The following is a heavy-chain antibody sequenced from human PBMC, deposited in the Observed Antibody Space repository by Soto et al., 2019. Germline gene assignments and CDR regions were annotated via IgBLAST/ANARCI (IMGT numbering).Heavy chain of an antibody. CDR2: TYYRSKWYN. CDR3: ARDYYDSSGYYYGSAFDI. CDR1: GDSVSSNSAA. Sequence: SQTLSLTCAISGDSVSSNSAAWNLIRQSPSRGLEWLGRTYYRSKWYNDYAVSVKSRITINPDTSKNQFSPQLNSVTPEDTAVYYCARDYYDSSGYYYGSAFDIWGQGTMVTVSS. D-gene: IGHD3-22*01. J-gene: IGHJ3*02. V-gene: IGHV6-1*01.